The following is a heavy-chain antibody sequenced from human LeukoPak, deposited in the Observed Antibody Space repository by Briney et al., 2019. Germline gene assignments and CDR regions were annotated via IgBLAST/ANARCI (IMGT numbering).Heavy chain of an antibody. CDR2: ISYDGSNK. J-gene: IGHJ4*02. D-gene: IGHD3-3*01. V-gene: IGHV3-30-3*01. CDR3: AKDPRYDFWSGYYPFDY. CDR1: GFTFTSYA. Sequence: GGSLRLSCVASGFTFTSYAMHWVRRAPGKGLEWLAVISYDGSNKYYADSVKGRFTISRDNSKNTLSLQMNSLRAEDTAVYYCAKDPRYDFWSGYYPFDYWGQGTLVTVSS.